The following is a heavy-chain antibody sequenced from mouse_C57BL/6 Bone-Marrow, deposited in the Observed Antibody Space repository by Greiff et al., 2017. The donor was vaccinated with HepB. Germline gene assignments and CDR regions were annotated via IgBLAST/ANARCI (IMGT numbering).Heavy chain of an antibody. CDR1: GYTFTSYW. D-gene: IGHD1-1*01. J-gene: IGHJ1*03. Sequence: QIQLQQPGAELVRPGSSVKLSCKASGYTFTSYWMHWVKQRPIQGLEWIGNIDPSDSETHYNQKFKDKATLTVDKSSSTAYMQLSSLTSEDSAVYYCARSYYGSTLSWYFDVWGTGTTVTVSS. CDR2: IDPSDSET. CDR3: ARSYYGSTLSWYFDV. V-gene: IGHV1-52*01.